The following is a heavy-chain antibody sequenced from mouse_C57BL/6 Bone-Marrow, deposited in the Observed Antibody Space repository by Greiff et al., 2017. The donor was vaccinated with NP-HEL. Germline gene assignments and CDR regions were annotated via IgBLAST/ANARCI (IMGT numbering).Heavy chain of an antibody. CDR1: GYTFTSYG. Sequence: VQLQESGAELARPGASVKLSCKASGYTFTSYGISWVKQRTGQGLEWIGEIYPRSGNTYYNEKFKGKATLTADKSSSTAYMELRSLTSEDSAVYFCARAPGYYAMDYWGQGTSVTVSS. CDR3: ARAPGYYAMDY. CDR2: IYPRSGNT. J-gene: IGHJ4*01. V-gene: IGHV1-81*01.